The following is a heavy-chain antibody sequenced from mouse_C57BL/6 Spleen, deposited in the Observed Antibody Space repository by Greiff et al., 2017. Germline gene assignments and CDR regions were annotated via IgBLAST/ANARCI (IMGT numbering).Heavy chain of an antibody. J-gene: IGHJ4*01. D-gene: IGHD1-1*01. V-gene: IGHV2-9-1*01. CDR1: GFSLTSYA. CDR3: ARKGDYYYGSSYGAMDY. CDR2: IWTGGGT. Sequence: QVQLQQSGPGLVAPSQSLSITCTVSGFSLTSYAISWVRQPPGKGLEWLGVIWTGGGTNYNSALNSRLSISKDNSKSQVFLKMNSLQTDDTARYYCARKGDYYYGSSYGAMDYWGQGTSVTVSS.